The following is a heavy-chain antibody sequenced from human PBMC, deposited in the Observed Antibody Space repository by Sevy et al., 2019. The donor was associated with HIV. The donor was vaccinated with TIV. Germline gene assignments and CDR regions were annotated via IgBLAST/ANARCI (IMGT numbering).Heavy chain of an antibody. J-gene: IGHJ6*02. D-gene: IGHD6-13*01. CDR3: ATSQRPAYSSNWYGAGYYYYGMDV. CDR1: GFTFSSYS. CDR2: VSSSSSTI. V-gene: IGHV3-48*01. Sequence: AGSLRLSCAASGFTFSSYSMNWVRQAPAKGLEWVSYVSSSSSTIHYADSVKGRFTISRDNARNSLYLQMNSLGAEDTEVYYCATSQRPAYSSNWYGAGYYYYGMDVWGQGTTVTVSS.